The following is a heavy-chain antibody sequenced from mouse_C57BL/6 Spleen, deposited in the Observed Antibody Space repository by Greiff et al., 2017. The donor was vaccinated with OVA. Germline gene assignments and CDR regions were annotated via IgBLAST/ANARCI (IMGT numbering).Heavy chain of an antibody. CDR3: TTGSKKDAMGY. CDR2: IDPENGDT. J-gene: IGHJ4*01. CDR1: GFNIKDDY. D-gene: IGHD2-5*01. Sequence: EVQVVESGAELVRPGASVKLSCTASGFNIKDDYMHWVKQRPEQGLEWIGWIDPENGDTEYASKFQGKATITADTSSNTAYLQLSSLTSEDTAVYYCTTGSKKDAMGYWGQGTSVTVSS. V-gene: IGHV14-4*01.